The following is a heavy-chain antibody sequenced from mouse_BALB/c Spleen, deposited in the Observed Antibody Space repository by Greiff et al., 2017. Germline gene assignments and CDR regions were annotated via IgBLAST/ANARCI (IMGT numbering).Heavy chain of an antibody. Sequence: QVQLKESGAELMKPGASVKISCKATGYTFSSYWIEWVKQRPGHGLEWIGEILPGSGSTNYNEKFKGKATFTADTSSNTAYMQLSSLTSEDSAVYYCAARSIYYGNYRVAYGGRGTLVTVAA. D-gene: IGHD2-1*01. CDR3: AARSIYYGNYRVAY. V-gene: IGHV1-9*01. CDR1: GYTFSSYW. J-gene: IGHJ3*01. CDR2: ILPGSGST.